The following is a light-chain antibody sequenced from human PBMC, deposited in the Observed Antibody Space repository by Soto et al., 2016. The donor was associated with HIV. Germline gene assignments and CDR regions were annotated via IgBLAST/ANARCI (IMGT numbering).Light chain of an antibody. CDR3: QAWDSSTVV. J-gene: IGLJ2*01. CDR2: QDT. V-gene: IGLV3-1*01. CDR1: KLGDKF. Sequence: SYELTQPPSVSVSPGQTASITCSGDKLGDKFACWYLQKPGQSPLLVIYQDTKRSSGIPERFSGSNSGNTATLTISGTQAMDEADYYCQAWDSSTVVFGGGTKLTVL.